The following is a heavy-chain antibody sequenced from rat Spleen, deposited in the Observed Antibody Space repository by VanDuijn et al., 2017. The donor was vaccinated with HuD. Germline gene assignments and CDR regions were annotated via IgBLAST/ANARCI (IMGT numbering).Heavy chain of an antibody. J-gene: IGHJ2*01. CDR2: ITNTGGST. CDR1: GFTFNNYW. V-gene: IGHV5-31*01. Sequence: EVQLVESGGGLVQPGRSLKLSCVASGFTFNNYWMTWIRQAPGKGLEWVASITNTGGSTYYPDSVKGRFTISRDNAKSTLYLQMNSLRSEDTATYYCTRDPLGYYGSVDYYFDYWGQGVMVTVSS. CDR3: TRDPLGYYGSVDYYFDY. D-gene: IGHD1-6*01.